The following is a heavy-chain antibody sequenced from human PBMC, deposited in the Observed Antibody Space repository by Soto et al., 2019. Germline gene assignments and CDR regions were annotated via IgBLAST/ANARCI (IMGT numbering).Heavy chain of an antibody. CDR3: ARTDSRPQDFDY. V-gene: IGHV1-18*01. D-gene: IGHD6-13*01. Sequence: QVQLVQSGAEVKKHGASVKVSCKAYGCTFTSYGITWVRQAPGQGLEWMGWISTYNGNTNYAQKLQGRVTMTTYTSTSTAYMELRSLRSDDTAVYYCARTDSRPQDFDYWGQGTLVTVSS. J-gene: IGHJ4*02. CDR1: GCTFTSYG. CDR2: ISTYNGNT.